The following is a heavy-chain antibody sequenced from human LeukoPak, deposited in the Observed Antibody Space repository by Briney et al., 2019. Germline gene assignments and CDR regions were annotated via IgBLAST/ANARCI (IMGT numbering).Heavy chain of an antibody. Sequence: GGSLRLSCAASGFTFSSYSMNWVRQAPGKGLEWVSGISWNSGSIGYADSVKGRFTISRDNAKNSLYLQMNSLRAEDTAVYYCAKDPVWDILTGYYSGYFDYWGQGTLVTVSS. J-gene: IGHJ4*02. V-gene: IGHV3-9*01. D-gene: IGHD3-9*01. CDR1: GFTFSSYS. CDR2: ISWNSGSI. CDR3: AKDPVWDILTGYYSGYFDY.